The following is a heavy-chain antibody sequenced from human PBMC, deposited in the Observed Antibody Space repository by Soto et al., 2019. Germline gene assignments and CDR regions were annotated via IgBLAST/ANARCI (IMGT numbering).Heavy chain of an antibody. CDR1: GSSFSCYY. CDR3: ARRKAAAGKFLSFYYYGMDV. D-gene: IGHD6-13*01. V-gene: IGHV4-34*01. CDR2: INHTGTT. J-gene: IGHJ6*04. Sequence: SLTCAVYGSSFSCYYWSCIRQPPGKGLGWILEINHTGTTNYNPSLKSRVIMSVDTSKNQFSLKLSAVTAADTAVYYCARRKAAAGKFLSFYYYGMDVWGGGTTVTVSS.